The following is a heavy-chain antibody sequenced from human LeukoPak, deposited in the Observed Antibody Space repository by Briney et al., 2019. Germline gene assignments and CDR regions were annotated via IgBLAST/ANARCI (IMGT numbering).Heavy chain of an antibody. CDR3: ARDGVGATMGLDY. Sequence: PSETLSLTCSVSGASISSYYWGWIRQPPGKGLEWVGYLSYSGSTNYNPSLKSRVTISVDTSKNQFSLQLSSVTAADTAVYYCARDGVGATMGLDYWGQGTLATVSS. CDR2: LSYSGST. D-gene: IGHD1-26*01. V-gene: IGHV4-59*01. J-gene: IGHJ4*02. CDR1: GASISSYY.